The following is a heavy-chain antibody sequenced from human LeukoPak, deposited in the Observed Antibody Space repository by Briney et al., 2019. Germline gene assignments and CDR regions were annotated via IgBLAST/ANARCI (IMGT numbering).Heavy chain of an antibody. CDR3: AKSLALVGATDAFDI. D-gene: IGHD1-26*01. CDR1: GFTFSDYA. V-gene: IGHV3-30*18. CDR2: ISYDGSNK. J-gene: IGHJ3*02. Sequence: PGGSLRLSCAASGFTFSDYAMNWVRQAPGKGLEWVAVISYDGSNKYYADSVKGRFTISRDNSKNTLYLQMNSLRAEDTAVYYCAKSLALVGATDAFDIWGQGTMVTVSS.